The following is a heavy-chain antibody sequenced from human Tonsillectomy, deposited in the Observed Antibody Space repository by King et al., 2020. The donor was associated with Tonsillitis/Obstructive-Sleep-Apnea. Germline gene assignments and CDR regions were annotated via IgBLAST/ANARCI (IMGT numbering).Heavy chain of an antibody. J-gene: IGHJ5*02. CDR3: TRGGSEQWLYNWFDR. V-gene: IGHV7-4-1*02. D-gene: IGHD6-19*01. CDR1: GYTFTNYA. CDR2: INTNIENP. Sequence: VQLVESGSELKKPGASVKVSCKASGYTFTNYAMNWVRQAPGQGLEWMGWINTNIENPTYAPGFTGRFVFSLDTSVSTAYLQISSLKAEETAVYYCTRGGSEQWLYNWFDRWGQGTLVTVSS.